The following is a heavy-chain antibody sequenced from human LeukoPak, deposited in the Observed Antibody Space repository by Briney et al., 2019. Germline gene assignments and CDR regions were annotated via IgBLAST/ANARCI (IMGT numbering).Heavy chain of an antibody. CDR1: GYSFTTHW. J-gene: IGHJ4*02. D-gene: IGHD3-22*01. Sequence: GESLKISCKGSGYSFTTHWIGWVRQMPGKGLEWMGIIYPDDSNTRYSPSFQGQVTISADKSISTAYLQWSSLKASDTAMYYCATTPYDSIYYFDYWGQGTLVTVSS. CDR2: IYPDDSNT. CDR3: ATTPYDSIYYFDY. V-gene: IGHV5-51*01.